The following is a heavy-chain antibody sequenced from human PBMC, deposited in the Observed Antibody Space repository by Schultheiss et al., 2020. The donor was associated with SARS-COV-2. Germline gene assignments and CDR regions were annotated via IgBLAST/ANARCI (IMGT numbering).Heavy chain of an antibody. CDR3: ARTYYYGMDV. CDR2: IYSSGST. Sequence: SETLSLTCTVSGGSISSYYWSWIRQPPGKGLEWIGYIYSSGSTYYNPSLKSRVTISVDTSKNQFSLKLSSVTAADTAVYYCARTYYYGMDVWGQGTTVTVSS. J-gene: IGHJ6*02. V-gene: IGHV4-59*01. CDR1: GGSISSYY.